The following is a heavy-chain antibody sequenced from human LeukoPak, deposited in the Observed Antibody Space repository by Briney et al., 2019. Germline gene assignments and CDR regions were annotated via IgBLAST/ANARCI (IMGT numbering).Heavy chain of an antibody. CDR2: LYHSDSA. CDR3: ARQHDSYYYYFIDV. Sequence: PSETLSLTCAVAGFSISNGYYGFWIRQPPGRGLEWICSLYHSDSAYYNMSRRSRVSMSVDTSKNQFYLTLSFMTAADTAVYYCARQHDSYYYYFIDVWGSGTKVTDPS. CDR1: GFSISNGYY. J-gene: IGHJ6*03. V-gene: IGHV4-38-2*01.